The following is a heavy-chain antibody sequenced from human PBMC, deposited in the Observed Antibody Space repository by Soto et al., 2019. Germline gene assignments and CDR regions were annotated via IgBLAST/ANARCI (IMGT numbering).Heavy chain of an antibody. J-gene: IGHJ5*02. Sequence: GASVNVSCQASGYTFFTYDIIWVRQAAGQGGAWVGWISTYSGDTKYAQKFQGRVTMTTDTSTTTDYLELRSVRSDDKAVYYCARHHGPTTSENWFDPWGQGTLVTVSS. CDR1: GYTFFTYD. D-gene: IGHD5-12*01. CDR2: ISTYSGDT. V-gene: IGHV1-18*01. CDR3: ARHHGPTTSENWFDP.